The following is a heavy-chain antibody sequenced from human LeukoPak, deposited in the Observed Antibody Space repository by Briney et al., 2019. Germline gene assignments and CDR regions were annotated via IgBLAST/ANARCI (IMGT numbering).Heavy chain of an antibody. V-gene: IGHV4-34*01. Sequence: SETLSLTCAVYGGSFSGYYWSWIRQPPGKGLEWIGEINHSGSTNYNPSLKSRVTILVATSKNQFSLKLSSVTAADTAVYYCARGLRGGHDYGDYSDYWGQGTLVTVSS. J-gene: IGHJ4*02. CDR3: ARGLRGGHDYGDYSDY. CDR2: INHSGST. D-gene: IGHD4-17*01. CDR1: GGSFSGYY.